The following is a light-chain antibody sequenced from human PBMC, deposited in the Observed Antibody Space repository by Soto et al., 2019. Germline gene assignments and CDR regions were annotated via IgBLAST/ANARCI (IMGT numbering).Light chain of an antibody. CDR1: SSNIGAGYD. Sequence: QSVLTQPPSVSGAPGQRVTISCTGSSSNIGAGYDVHWYQQLPGTAPKLLIYGNSNRPSGVPDRFSGSKSGTSASLAITGLQAEHEADYYCQSSVSSLSGVVFGGGTKLTVL. CDR2: GNS. J-gene: IGLJ2*01. V-gene: IGLV1-40*01. CDR3: QSSVSSLSGVV.